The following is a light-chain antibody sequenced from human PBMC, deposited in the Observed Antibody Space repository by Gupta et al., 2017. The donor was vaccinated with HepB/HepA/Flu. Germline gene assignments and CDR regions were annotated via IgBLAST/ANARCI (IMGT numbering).Light chain of an antibody. V-gene: IGKV3-15*01. CDR2: AKS. CDR3: QQYNNWPQT. CDR1: QSVSSN. J-gene: IGKJ1*01. Sequence: EIVMTQSPATLSVSPGETATLSCRASQSVSSNLAWYQQKPGQAPSLLIYAKSTRATGVPARFYGSGSGTEFTLTISSLRSEDFAVYFCQQYNNWPQTFGQGTKVEIK.